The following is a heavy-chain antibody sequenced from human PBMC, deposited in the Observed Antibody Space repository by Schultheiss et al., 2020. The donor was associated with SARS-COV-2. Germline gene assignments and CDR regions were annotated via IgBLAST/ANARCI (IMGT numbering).Heavy chain of an antibody. V-gene: IGHV1-18*01. CDR2: ISAYNGNT. CDR3: AADSYIGVEMATIVFDY. CDR1: GYTFTSYG. D-gene: IGHD5-24*01. Sequence: ASVKVSCKASGYTFTSYGISWVRQAPGQGLEWMGWISAYNGNTNYAQKFQERVTITRDMSTSTAYMELSSLRSEDTAVYYCAADSYIGVEMATIVFDYWGQGTLVTVSS. J-gene: IGHJ4*02.